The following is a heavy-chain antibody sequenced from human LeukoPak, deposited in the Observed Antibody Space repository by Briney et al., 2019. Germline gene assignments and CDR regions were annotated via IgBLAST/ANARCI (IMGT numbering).Heavy chain of an antibody. D-gene: IGHD4-17*01. CDR3: AGDYGDLLTGIRFDT. V-gene: IGHV4-30-4*01. J-gene: IGHJ5*02. Sequence: SETLSLTCTVSGGSISSGDYYWSWIPQPPGKGLEWIGYIYYSGSTYYNPSLKSRVTISIQTSKNQFSLKLTSVTAADTAVYYCAGDYGDLLTGIRFDTWGQGTLVTVSS. CDR1: GGSISSGDYY. CDR2: IYYSGST.